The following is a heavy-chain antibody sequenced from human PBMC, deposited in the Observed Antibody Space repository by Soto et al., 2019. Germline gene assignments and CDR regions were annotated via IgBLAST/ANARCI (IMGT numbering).Heavy chain of an antibody. CDR3: ARVIGFYDILTGYYTALFDY. D-gene: IGHD3-9*01. CDR1: GGSISSGGYY. Sequence: SETLSLTCTVSGGSISSGGYYWSWIRQHPGKGLEWIGYIYYSGSTYYNPSPKSRVTISVDTSKNQFSMKLSSVTAADTAVYYCARVIGFYDILTGYYTALFDYWGQGTLVTVSS. J-gene: IGHJ4*02. CDR2: IYYSGST. V-gene: IGHV4-31*03.